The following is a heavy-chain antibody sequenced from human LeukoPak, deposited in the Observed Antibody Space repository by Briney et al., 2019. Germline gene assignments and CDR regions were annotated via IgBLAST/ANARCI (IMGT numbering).Heavy chain of an antibody. Sequence: GASVKVSCKASGGTFSSYAISWVRQAPGQGLEWMGEITPMFGRTNYAQKFQDRVTMTADTSTNTVYMELGSLRFEDTAVYYCARNGKANNIEDWFDLWGQGTLVTVSS. CDR3: ARNGKANNIEDWFDL. J-gene: IGHJ5*02. CDR2: ITPMFGRT. V-gene: IGHV1-69*06. CDR1: GGTFSSYA. D-gene: IGHD4/OR15-4a*01.